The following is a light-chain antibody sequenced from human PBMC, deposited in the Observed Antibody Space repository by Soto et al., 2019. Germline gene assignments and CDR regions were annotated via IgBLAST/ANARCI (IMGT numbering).Light chain of an antibody. V-gene: IGKV3-20*01. J-gene: IGKJ3*01. CDR3: EQYRD. Sequence: EIVLTQSPGTLSLSPGERATLSCRASQSVSSSYLAWYQQKPGQAPRLLIYGASSRATGIPDRFSGSGSGTDFTLSISRLEPEDYAVYYCEQYRDFGRGTKVDIK. CDR1: QSVSSSY. CDR2: GAS.